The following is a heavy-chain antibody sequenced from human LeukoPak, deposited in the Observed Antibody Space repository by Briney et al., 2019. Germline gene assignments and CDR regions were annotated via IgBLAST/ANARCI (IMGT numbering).Heavy chain of an antibody. J-gene: IGHJ4*02. CDR3: ARTLTGYYDYVWGSNYYFDY. CDR1: GNYW. Sequence: GGSLRLSCAASGNYWMHWVRQAPGKGLEWVSSISSSSSYIYYADSVKGRFTISRDNAKNSLYLQMNSLRAEDTAVYYCARTLTGYYDYVWGSNYYFDYWGQGTLVTVSS. V-gene: IGHV3-21*01. CDR2: ISSSSSYI. D-gene: IGHD3-16*01.